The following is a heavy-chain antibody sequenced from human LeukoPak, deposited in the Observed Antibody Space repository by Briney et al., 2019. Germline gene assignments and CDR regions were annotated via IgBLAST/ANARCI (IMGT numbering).Heavy chain of an antibody. CDR3: ARVGTYDSSGYYVRDAFDI. D-gene: IGHD3-22*01. J-gene: IGHJ3*02. Sequence: GGSLRLSCAASGFTFSSYEMNWVRQAPGKGLEWVPYISSSGSTIYYADSVKPRFTISRDNSKNTLYLQMNSLRAEDTGVYYCARVGTYDSSGYYVRDAFDIWGQGTMVTVSS. CDR1: GFTFSSYE. V-gene: IGHV3-48*03. CDR2: ISSSGSTI.